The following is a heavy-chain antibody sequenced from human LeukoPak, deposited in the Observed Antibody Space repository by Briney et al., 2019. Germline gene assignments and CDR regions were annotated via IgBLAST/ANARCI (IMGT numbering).Heavy chain of an antibody. CDR2: VNPNSGGT. CDR1: GYSFTGYN. Sequence: GASVKVSCKASGYSFTGYNMHWVRPAPGQRVEWMGWVNPNSGGTNYAQKFQGRVTMTRDTSISTAYMELSRLRSDDTAVYYCARVRHCGGDCYAVDYWGEGTLVTVSS. D-gene: IGHD2-21*02. V-gene: IGHV1-2*02. J-gene: IGHJ4*02. CDR3: ARVRHCGGDCYAVDY.